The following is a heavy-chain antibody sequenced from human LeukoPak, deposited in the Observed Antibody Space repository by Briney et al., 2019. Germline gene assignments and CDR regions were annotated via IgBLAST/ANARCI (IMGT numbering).Heavy chain of an antibody. J-gene: IGHJ4*02. CDR2: IYYSGST. CDR3: ASFTIFGVDY. Sequence: PSETLSLTCTVSGGSISSYYWSWIRQPPGKGLEWIGYIYYSGSTNYNPSLKSRVTISVDTSKNQFSLKLSSVTAADTAVYYCASFTIFGVDYWGQGTLVTVSS. V-gene: IGHV4-59*01. CDR1: GGSISSYY. D-gene: IGHD3-3*01.